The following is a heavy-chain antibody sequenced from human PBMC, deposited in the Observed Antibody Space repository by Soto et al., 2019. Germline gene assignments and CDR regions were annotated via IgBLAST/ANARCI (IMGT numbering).Heavy chain of an antibody. D-gene: IGHD3-3*01. CDR3: ASPFWSGYYPRPHAFDI. V-gene: IGHV4-34*01. CDR1: GVSFSGYY. Sequence: SATLSLTCAFYGVSFSGYYWSWIRQPPGKGLEWIGEINHSGSTNYNPSLKSRVTISVDTSKNQFSLKLSSVTAADTAVYYCASPFWSGYYPRPHAFDIWGQGTMVTVSS. CDR2: INHSGST. J-gene: IGHJ3*02.